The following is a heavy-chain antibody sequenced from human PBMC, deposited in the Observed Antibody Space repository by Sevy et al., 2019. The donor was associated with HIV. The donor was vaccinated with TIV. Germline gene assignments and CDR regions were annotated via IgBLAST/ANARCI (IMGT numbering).Heavy chain of an antibody. Sequence: GGSLRLSCAASGFDFSTYWMHWVRQAPGKGLVWVSRIMGAGSRRSHADSVKGRFTISRDNAKNTLYLQMNSLRAEDTALYFCARDPFGGYYFDHWGPGTLVTVSS. J-gene: IGHJ4*02. CDR2: IMGAGSRR. CDR3: ARDPFGGYYFDH. D-gene: IGHD3-16*01. V-gene: IGHV3-74*01. CDR1: GFDFSTYW.